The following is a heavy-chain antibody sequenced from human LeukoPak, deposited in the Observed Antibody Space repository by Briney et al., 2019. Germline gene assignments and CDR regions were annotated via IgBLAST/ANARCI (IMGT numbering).Heavy chain of an antibody. V-gene: IGHV3-23*01. CDR2: ISGNGGTV. CDR3: ARTIAAAGEVDY. D-gene: IGHD6-13*01. J-gene: IGHJ4*02. CDR1: TFTFSDYA. Sequence: GGSLRLSCTGSTFTFSDYAMSWVRQAPGKGLEWVSSISGNGGTVYYGDSVKGRFTISRDNAKNSLYLQMNSLRAEDTAVYYCARTIAAAGEVDYWGQGTLVTVSS.